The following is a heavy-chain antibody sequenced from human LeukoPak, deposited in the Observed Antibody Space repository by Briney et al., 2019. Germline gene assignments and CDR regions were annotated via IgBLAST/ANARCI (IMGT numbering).Heavy chain of an antibody. J-gene: IGHJ4*02. Sequence: GGSLRLSCAASGFTFSDYAMHWVRQAPGKELEYVSAISSNGGSIHYANSVKGRFTISRDNSKNTLYLQMDSLRAEDMAVYYCARDHRLRWSPFDYWGQGTLVTVSS. CDR2: ISSNGGSI. CDR1: GFTFSDYA. V-gene: IGHV3-64*01. CDR3: ARDHRLRWSPFDY. D-gene: IGHD4-23*01.